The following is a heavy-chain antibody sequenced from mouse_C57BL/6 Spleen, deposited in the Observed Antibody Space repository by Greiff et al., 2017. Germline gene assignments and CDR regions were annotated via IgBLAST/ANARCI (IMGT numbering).Heavy chain of an antibody. D-gene: IGHD2-4*01. CDR1: GFTFSDYY. CDR3: ARENYYDYGGFAY. CDR2: INYDGSST. J-gene: IGHJ3*01. Sequence: EVKLMESEGGLVQPGSSMKLSCTASGFTFSDYYMAWVRQVPEKGLEWVANINYDGSSTYYLDSLKSRFIISRDNAKNILYLQMSSLKSEDTATYYCARENYYDYGGFAYWGQGTLVTVSA. V-gene: IGHV5-16*01.